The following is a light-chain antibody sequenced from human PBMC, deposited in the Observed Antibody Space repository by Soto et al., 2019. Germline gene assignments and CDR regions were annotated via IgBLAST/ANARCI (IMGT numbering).Light chain of an antibody. CDR3: ASYASSNTVL. Sequence: QSALTQPASVSGSPGQSITISCTATSSDIGGYNYVSWYQQHPGKAPKLMIYDVSDRPSGVSNRFSGSKSGNTASLTISGLQAEDEADYYCASYASSNTVLFGGGTQLTVL. J-gene: IGLJ2*01. CDR1: SSDIGGYNY. V-gene: IGLV2-14*03. CDR2: DVS.